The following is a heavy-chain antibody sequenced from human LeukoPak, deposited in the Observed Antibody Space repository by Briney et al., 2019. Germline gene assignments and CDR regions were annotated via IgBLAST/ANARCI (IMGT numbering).Heavy chain of an antibody. CDR1: GFTFSSYS. D-gene: IGHD2-2*01. V-gene: IGHV3-21*01. CDR2: ISGNNRFI. CDR3: ATPRDYYCSSTSCYFDR. J-gene: IGHJ4*03. Sequence: PGGSLRLSCEGSGFTFSSYSIHWVRQAPGKGLEWVSSISGNNRFIFYADSVEGRFTISRDNAKNSMYLQMNSLRAEDTAVYYCATPRDYYCSSTSCYFDRWGQGTLVTVS.